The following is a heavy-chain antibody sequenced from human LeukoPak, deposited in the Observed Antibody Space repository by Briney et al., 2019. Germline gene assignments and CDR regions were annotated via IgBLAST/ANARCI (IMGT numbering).Heavy chain of an antibody. CDR3: ARHIVGEQNFDY. V-gene: IGHV3-23*01. J-gene: IGHJ4*02. Sequence: GGSPRLSCAASGFTFSNYAMSWVRQTPGKGLEWVSTISGSGGSTYYADSVEGRFTISRDNSKNTLYLQMDTMRVEDTAVYYCARHIVGEQNFDYWSQGTLVTVSS. CDR2: ISGSGGST. D-gene: IGHD3-16*02. CDR1: GFTFSNYA.